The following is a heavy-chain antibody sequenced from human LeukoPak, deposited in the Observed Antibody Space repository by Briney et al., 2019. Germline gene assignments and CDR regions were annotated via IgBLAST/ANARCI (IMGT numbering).Heavy chain of an antibody. CDR2: IKQDGSEK. CDR3: ARVNRPLRYFDWFDP. D-gene: IGHD3-9*01. CDR1: GFTFSSYS. V-gene: IGHV3-7*01. J-gene: IGHJ5*02. Sequence: QAGGSLRLSCAASGFTFSSYSMSWVRQAPGKGLEWVANIKQDGSEKYYVDSVKGRFTISRDNAKNSLYLQMNSLRAEDTAVYYCARVNRPLRYFDWFDPWGQGTLVTVSS.